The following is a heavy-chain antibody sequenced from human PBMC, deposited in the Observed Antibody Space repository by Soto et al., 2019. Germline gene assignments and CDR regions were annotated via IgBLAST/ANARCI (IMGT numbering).Heavy chain of an antibody. J-gene: IGHJ4*02. D-gene: IGHD3-16*02. CDR3: ARGNSPVNVH. CDR1: GFTFSSYE. CDR2: ITSSGSTT. V-gene: IGHV3-48*03. Sequence: GSLRLSCAASGFTFSSYEMNWVRQAPGKGLEWVSYITSSGSTTYYADSVKGRFTISRDNAASSLYLQMNSLRAEDTAVYYCARGNSPVNVHWGQGTPVTVSS.